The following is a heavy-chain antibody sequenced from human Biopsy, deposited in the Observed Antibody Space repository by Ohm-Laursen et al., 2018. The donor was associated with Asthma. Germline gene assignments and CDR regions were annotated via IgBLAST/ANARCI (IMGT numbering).Heavy chain of an antibody. CDR2: IYYSGST. J-gene: IGHJ4*02. Sequence: SDTLSLTCTVSGGSLSGYYWTWIRQHPGKGLEWIGFIYYSGSTYYNPSLKSQVSISIDTSKNQFSLKLSSVTAADTAVYYCARAQDYYDSRGYYRSFDYWGQGTLVTVSS. V-gene: IGHV4-31*01. CDR1: GGSLSGYY. CDR3: ARAQDYYDSRGYYRSFDY. D-gene: IGHD3-22*01.